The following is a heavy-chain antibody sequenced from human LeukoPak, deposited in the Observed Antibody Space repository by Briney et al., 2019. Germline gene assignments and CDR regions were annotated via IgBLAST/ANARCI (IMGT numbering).Heavy chain of an antibody. Sequence: GGSLRLSCAASGFTFSSYSMNWVRQAPGKGLEWVSFISTSSSTIYYADSVKGRFTIFRDNAKNSLYLQMNSLRAEDTAVYYCASLFGSGPNWFDPWGQGTLVTVSS. V-gene: IGHV3-48*01. CDR3: ASLFGSGPNWFDP. CDR2: ISTSSSTI. CDR1: GFTFSSYS. J-gene: IGHJ5*02. D-gene: IGHD3-10*01.